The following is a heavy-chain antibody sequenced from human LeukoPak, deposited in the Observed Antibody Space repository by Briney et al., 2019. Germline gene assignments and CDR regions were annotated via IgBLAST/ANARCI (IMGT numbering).Heavy chain of an antibody. CDR3: AKDLRRTMIVNGGSDY. J-gene: IGHJ4*02. V-gene: IGHV3-23*01. CDR1: GFTFSSYA. D-gene: IGHD3-22*01. Sequence: PGGSLRLSCAASGFTFSSYAMSWVRQAPGKGLEWVSAISGSGGSTYYADSVKGRFTISRDNSKNTLYLQMNSLRAEDTAVYYCAKDLRRTMIVNGGSDYWGQGTLVTVSS. CDR2: ISGSGGST.